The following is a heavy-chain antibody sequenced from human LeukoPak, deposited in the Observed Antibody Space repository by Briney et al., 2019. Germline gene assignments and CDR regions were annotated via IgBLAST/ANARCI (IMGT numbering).Heavy chain of an antibody. CDR2: IYYSGST. V-gene: IGHV4-30-4*08. CDR3: AREIWGVDYMDV. J-gene: IGHJ6*03. D-gene: IGHD3-10*01. CDR1: GGSISSGDYY. Sequence: SETLSLTCTVSGGSISSGDYYWRWIRQPPGKGLEWIGYIYYSGSTYYNPSLKSRVTISVDTSKNQFSLKLSSVTAADTAVYYCAREIWGVDYMDVWGKGTTVTVSS.